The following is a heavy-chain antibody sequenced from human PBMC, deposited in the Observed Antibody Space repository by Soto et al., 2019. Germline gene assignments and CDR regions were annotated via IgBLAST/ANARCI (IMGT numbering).Heavy chain of an antibody. CDR3: ARGGTPIDS. J-gene: IGHJ4*02. V-gene: IGHV1-18*01. D-gene: IGHD3-16*01. Sequence: QVQLVQSGAEVKKPGASVKVSCKTSGYTFTNFGLTWVRQAPGRGLEWMGWISAYNGNTNYAQNFQGRVTITTDTTTSTAYRELRSLRSDDTAVYYCARGGTPIDSWGQGTLGTVSS. CDR2: ISAYNGNT. CDR1: GYTFTNFG.